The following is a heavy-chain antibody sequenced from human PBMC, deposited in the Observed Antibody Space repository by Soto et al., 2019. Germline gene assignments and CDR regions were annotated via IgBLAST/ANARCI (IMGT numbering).Heavy chain of an antibody. D-gene: IGHD5-18*01. CDR2: IYPDDSDT. CDR1: GYSFTSYW. V-gene: IGHV5-51*01. CDR3: ARQTPNTAMADFDY. Sequence: RGESLKISCKGSGYSFTSYWIGWVRQMPGKGLEWMGIIYPDDSDTRYSPSFQGQVTISVDKSINTAYLQWSSLKASDTAMYYCARQTPNTAMADFDYWGQGTLVTVSS. J-gene: IGHJ4*02.